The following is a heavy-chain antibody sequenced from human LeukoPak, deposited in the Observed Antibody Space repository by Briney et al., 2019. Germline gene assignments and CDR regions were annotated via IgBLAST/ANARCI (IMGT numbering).Heavy chain of an antibody. CDR1: GGSISSASYY. D-gene: IGHD1-26*01. V-gene: IGHV4-61*02. CDR2: IYTSGST. CDR3: ARPGYSGSFDY. Sequence: SETLSLTCTVAGGSISSASYYWRWLRQPAGRGLEGFGRIYTSGSTNYNPSLKSRVTMSVDTSKDQFSLKLSSVTAADTAVYYCARPGYSGSFDYWGQGALVTVSS. J-gene: IGHJ4*02.